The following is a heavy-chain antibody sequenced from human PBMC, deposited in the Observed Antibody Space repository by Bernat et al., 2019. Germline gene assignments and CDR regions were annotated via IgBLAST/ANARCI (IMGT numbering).Heavy chain of an antibody. V-gene: IGHV3-23*04. Sequence: EVHLVESGGGSAQPGGSLRLSCAAPGFTFSGYFMNWVRQAPGKGLEWVSAISNNGDKTYYAESVKGRFTISRDNNKRTLYLLMNSLRSEDTALYYCVKDEWVDWGQGALVTVSP. D-gene: IGHD6-19*01. CDR2: ISNNGDKT. J-gene: IGHJ4*02. CDR1: GFTFSGYF. CDR3: VKDEWVD.